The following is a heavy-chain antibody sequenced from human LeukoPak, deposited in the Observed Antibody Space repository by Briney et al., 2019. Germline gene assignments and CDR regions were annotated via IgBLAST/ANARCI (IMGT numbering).Heavy chain of an antibody. CDR3: AKDIWRGYSSSWFAFDI. J-gene: IGHJ3*02. CDR1: GFTFSSYG. D-gene: IGHD6-13*01. V-gene: IGHV3-43*02. CDR2: ISGDGGST. Sequence: GGSLRLSCAASGFTFSSYGMNWVRQAPGKGLEWVSLISGDGGSTYYADSVKGRFTISRDNSKNSLYLQMNSLRTEDTALYYCAKDIWRGYSSSWFAFDIWGQGTMVTVSS.